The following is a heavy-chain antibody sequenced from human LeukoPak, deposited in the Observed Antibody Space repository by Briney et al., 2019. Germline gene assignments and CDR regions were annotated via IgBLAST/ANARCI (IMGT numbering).Heavy chain of an antibody. J-gene: IGHJ4*02. V-gene: IGHV3-74*01. Sequence: GGSLRLSCAASGFIFSNYWMHWVRQVPGKGLVWVSRIKFDGSFTNYVDSVKGRFTISRDNAKNTVYLQMNSLRAEDTAVYYCARDPYTSCYLDYWGQGTLVTVSS. CDR1: GFIFSNYW. CDR3: ARDPYTSCYLDY. CDR2: IKFDGSFT. D-gene: IGHD2-2*01.